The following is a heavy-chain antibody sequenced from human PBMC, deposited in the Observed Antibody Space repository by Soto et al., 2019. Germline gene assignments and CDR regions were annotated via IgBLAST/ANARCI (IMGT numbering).Heavy chain of an antibody. CDR3: ARWVRTIAARPHFFFDY. D-gene: IGHD6-6*01. Sequence: SETLSLTCAVYGGSFCGYYWSWIRQPPGKGLEWIGEINHSGSTNYNPSLKSRVTISVDTSKNQFSLKLSSVTAADTAVYYCARWVRTIAARPHFFFDYWGQGTLVTAPQ. CDR2: INHSGST. J-gene: IGHJ4*02. CDR1: GGSFCGYY. V-gene: IGHV4-34*01.